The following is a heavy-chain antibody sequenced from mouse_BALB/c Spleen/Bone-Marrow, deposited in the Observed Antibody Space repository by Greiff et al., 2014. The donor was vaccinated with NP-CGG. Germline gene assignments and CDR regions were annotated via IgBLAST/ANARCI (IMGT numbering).Heavy chain of an antibody. CDR2: IDPANVNT. CDR1: GFNIKDTY. V-gene: IGHV14-3*02. CDR3: ARYRLGTYFDY. J-gene: IGHJ2*01. Sequence: EVQVVESGAELVKPGASVKLSCTASGFNIKDTYIHWVKQRPEQGLEWIGRIDPANVNTKYDPKFQGEATITADTSSNTAYLQLSSLTSEDTAVYYCARYRLGTYFDYWGQGTTLTVSS. D-gene: IGHD2-14*01.